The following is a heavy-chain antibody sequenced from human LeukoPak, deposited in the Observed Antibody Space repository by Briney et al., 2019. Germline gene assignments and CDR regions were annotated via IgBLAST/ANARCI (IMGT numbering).Heavy chain of an antibody. V-gene: IGHV4-61*09. D-gene: IGHD3-10*01. CDR2: IYTTGST. Sequence: SQTLSLTCTVSGGSINSGSYYWNWIRQSAGKGLEWIGHIYTTGSTNCSPSLRSRVTISLDTSKNQFSLKLNSVTAADTAVYYCARAWLVRGVKALGWYFDYWGQGTLVTVSS. CDR3: ARAWLVRGVKALGWYFDY. J-gene: IGHJ4*02. CDR1: GGSINSGSYY.